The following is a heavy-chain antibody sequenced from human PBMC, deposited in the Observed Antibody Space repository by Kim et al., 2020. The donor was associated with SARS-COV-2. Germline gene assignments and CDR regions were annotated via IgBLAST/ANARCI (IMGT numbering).Heavy chain of an antibody. J-gene: IGHJ4*02. D-gene: IGHD2-2*01. V-gene: IGHV1-46*01. CDR3: ARTTFYCSSTSCYRHYFDY. CDR2: INPSGGST. Sequence: ASVKVSCKASGYTFTSYYMHWVRQAPGQGLEWMGIINPSGGSTSYAQKFQGRVTMTRDTSTSTVYMELSSLRSEDTAVYYCARTTFYCSSTSCYRHYFDYWGQGTLVTVSS. CDR1: GYTFTSYY.